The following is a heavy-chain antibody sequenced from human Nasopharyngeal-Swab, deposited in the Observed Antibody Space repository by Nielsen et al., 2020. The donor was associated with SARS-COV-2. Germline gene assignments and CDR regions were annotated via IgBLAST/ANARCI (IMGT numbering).Heavy chain of an antibody. V-gene: IGHV1-24*01. D-gene: IGHD3-10*01. CDR3: ATDSPYGSGSYHYYYYYGMDV. CDR1: GYTLTELS. Sequence: ASVKVSCNVSGYTLTELSMHWVRQAPGKGPEWMGGFDPEDGETIYAQKFQGRVTMTEDTSTDTAHMELSSLRSEDTAVYYCATDSPYGSGSYHYYYYYGMDVWGQGTTVTVSS. J-gene: IGHJ6*02. CDR2: FDPEDGET.